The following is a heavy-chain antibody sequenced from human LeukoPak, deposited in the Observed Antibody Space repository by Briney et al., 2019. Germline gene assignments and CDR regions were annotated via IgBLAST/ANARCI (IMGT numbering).Heavy chain of an antibody. CDR2: IYYSGST. CDR1: GGSVSSSSYY. Sequence: SETQSLTCTVSGGSVSSSSYYWGWIRQPPGKGLEWIGSIYYSGSTYYNPSLKSRVTISVDMSKNQFSLKLSSVTAADTAVYYCARHVSDSNFYYYYYMDVWGKGTTVTVSS. V-gene: IGHV4-39*01. D-gene: IGHD4-11*01. J-gene: IGHJ6*03. CDR3: ARHVSDSNFYYYYYMDV.